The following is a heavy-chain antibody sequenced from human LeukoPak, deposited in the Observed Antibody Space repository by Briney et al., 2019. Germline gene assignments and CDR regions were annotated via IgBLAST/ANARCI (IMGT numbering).Heavy chain of an antibody. D-gene: IGHD6-13*01. CDR2: IIPIFGTA. Sequence: SVKVSCKASGGTFSSYAINRVRQAPGQGLEWMGGIIPIFGTANYAQKFQGRVTITTDESTSTAYMELSSLRSEDTAVYYCARGRIAAALSFFDYWGQGTLVTVSS. J-gene: IGHJ4*02. V-gene: IGHV1-69*05. CDR3: ARGRIAAALSFFDY. CDR1: GGTFSSYA.